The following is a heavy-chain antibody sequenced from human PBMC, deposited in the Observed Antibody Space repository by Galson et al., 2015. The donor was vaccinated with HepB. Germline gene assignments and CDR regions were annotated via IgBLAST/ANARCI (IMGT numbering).Heavy chain of an antibody. V-gene: IGHV3-74*01. CDR3: ARILGYCSSTSCYFDYGMDV. D-gene: IGHD2-2*01. CDR1: GFTFSSDW. CDR2: ISSDGRST. Sequence: ALRLSCAASGFTFSSDWMHWVRQAPGKGLVWVSRISSDGRSTSYADSVKGRFTISRGNAKNTLYLQMNSLRAEDTAVYYCARILGYCSSTSCYFDYGMDVWGQGTTVTVSS. J-gene: IGHJ6*02.